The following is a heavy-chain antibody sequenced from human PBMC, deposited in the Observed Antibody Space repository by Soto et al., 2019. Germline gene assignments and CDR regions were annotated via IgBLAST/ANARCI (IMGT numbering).Heavy chain of an antibody. Sequence: GGSLRLSCAASGFTFSSYAMSWVRQAPGKGLEWVSAISGSGGSTYYADSVKGRFTISKDNSKNTLYLQMNSLRAEDTAVYYCAKAPRYEYFQHWGQGTLVTVSS. D-gene: IGHD1-1*01. J-gene: IGHJ1*01. CDR2: ISGSGGST. V-gene: IGHV3-23*01. CDR3: AKAPRYEYFQH. CDR1: GFTFSSYA.